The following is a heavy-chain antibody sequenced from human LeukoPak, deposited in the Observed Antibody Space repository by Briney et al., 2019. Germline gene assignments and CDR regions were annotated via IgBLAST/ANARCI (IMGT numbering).Heavy chain of an antibody. CDR1: GFTFNNYA. V-gene: IGHV3-23*01. CDR2: ISGSGGNT. J-gene: IGHJ3*02. CDR3: ANDGAYYDINTYAFDI. D-gene: IGHD3-22*01. Sequence: GGSLRLSCAASGFTFNNYAMNWVRQAPGKGLEWVSSISGSGGNTYYADSVKGRFTISRDNSKNTLYLQMNSLRAEDTAVYYCANDGAYYDINTYAFDIWGQGTMVTVSS.